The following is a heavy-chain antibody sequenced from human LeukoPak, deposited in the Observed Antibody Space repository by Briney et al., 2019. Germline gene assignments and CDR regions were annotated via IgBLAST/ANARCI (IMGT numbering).Heavy chain of an antibody. CDR1: GFTFDDYG. J-gene: IGHJ6*03. Sequence: PGGSLRLSCAASGFTFDDYGMSWVRHAPGKGLEWVSGINWNGGSTGYADSVKGRFTISRDNAKNSLYLQMNSLRAEDTALYYCARIMYSSSYSYYYMDVWGKGTTVTVSS. V-gene: IGHV3-20*04. CDR2: INWNGGST. CDR3: ARIMYSSSYSYYYMDV. D-gene: IGHD6-6*01.